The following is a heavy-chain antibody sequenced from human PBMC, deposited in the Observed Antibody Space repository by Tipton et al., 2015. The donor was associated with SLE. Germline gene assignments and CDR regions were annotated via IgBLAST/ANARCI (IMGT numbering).Heavy chain of an antibody. V-gene: IGHV4-34*01. CDR3: ARVGTGLFDY. CDR2: INHSGST. D-gene: IGHD7-27*01. J-gene: IGHJ4*02. CDR1: GGSFSGYY. Sequence: TLSLTCAVYGGSFSGYYWSWIRQPPGKGLEWIGEINHSGSTNYNPSHKSRVTISVDTSKNQFSLKLSSVTAADTAVYYCARVGTGLFDYWGQGTLVTVSS.